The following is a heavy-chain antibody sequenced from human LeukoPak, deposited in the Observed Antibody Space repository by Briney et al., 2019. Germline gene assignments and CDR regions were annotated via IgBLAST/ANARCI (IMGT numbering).Heavy chain of an antibody. CDR3: ARDRTPVRGDAFDI. Sequence: GASVKVSCKASGGTFSSYAISWVRQAPGQGLEWMGGIIPIFGTANYAQKFQGRVTITADKSTSTAYMELSSLRSEDTAVYYCARDRTPVRGDAFDIWGQGTMVTVSS. CDR1: GGTFSSYA. D-gene: IGHD3-10*01. CDR2: IIPIFGTA. V-gene: IGHV1-69*06. J-gene: IGHJ3*02.